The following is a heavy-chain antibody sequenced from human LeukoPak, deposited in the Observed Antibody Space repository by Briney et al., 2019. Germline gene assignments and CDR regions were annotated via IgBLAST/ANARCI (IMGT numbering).Heavy chain of an antibody. D-gene: IGHD3-3*01. CDR3: ARGGCRFLEGYGY. CDR2: MNPDSGDT. CDR1: GYTFTTYD. Sequence: ASVKVSCKTSGYTFTTYDMTWVRQATGQGLEWMGWMNPDSGDTGYAQKLQGRVTMTRNTSISTAYMELSSLGSEDTAIYYCARGGCRFLEGYGYWGQGTLVTVSS. V-gene: IGHV1-8*01. J-gene: IGHJ4*02.